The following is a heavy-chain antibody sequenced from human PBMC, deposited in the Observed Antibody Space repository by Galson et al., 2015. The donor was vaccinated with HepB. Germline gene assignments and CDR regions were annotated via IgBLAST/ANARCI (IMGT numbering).Heavy chain of an antibody. D-gene: IGHD6-13*01. J-gene: IGHJ4*02. Sequence: QVQLQESGPGLVKPSETLSLTCTVSGGSISSYYWSWIRQPPGKGLEWIGYIYYSGSTNYNPSLKSRVTISVDTSKNQFSLKLSSVTAADTAVYYCARGVLFYSRPGKFDYWGQGTLVTVSS. CDR3: ARGVLFYSRPGKFDY. V-gene: IGHV4-59*01. CDR1: GGSISSYY. CDR2: IYYSGST.